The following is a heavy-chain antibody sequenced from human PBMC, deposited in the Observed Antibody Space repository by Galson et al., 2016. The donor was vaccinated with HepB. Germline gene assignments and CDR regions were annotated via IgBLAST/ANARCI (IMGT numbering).Heavy chain of an antibody. CDR1: GFILSDYY. V-gene: IGHV3-72*01. Sequence: SLRLSCAASGFILSDYYMDWVRQAPGKGLEWVGRTRNRARSYTTDYVASVKGRFTILRDNSRSSVFLHINGLKPEDAAIYYCTRTGLGDFDYWGRGTLVTVSS. J-gene: IGHJ4*02. CDR3: TRTGLGDFDY. CDR2: TRNRARSYTT.